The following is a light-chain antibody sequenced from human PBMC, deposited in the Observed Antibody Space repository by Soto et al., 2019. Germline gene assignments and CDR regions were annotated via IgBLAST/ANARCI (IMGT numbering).Light chain of an antibody. V-gene: IGKV3-15*01. CDR3: QQYNNWPRT. CDR2: DAS. Sequence: EIVMTQSPATLSVSPGESATLSCGASQSVSSNFAWYQQKPGQAPRLLIYDASTRATGIPARFSGSGSGTEFTLTISSLQSEDFAVYYCQQYNNWPRTFGQGTKVEIK. J-gene: IGKJ1*01. CDR1: QSVSSN.